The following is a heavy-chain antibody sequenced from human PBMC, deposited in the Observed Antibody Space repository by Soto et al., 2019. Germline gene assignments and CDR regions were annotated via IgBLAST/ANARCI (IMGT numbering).Heavy chain of an antibody. Sequence: QVQLVQSGGEVKKPGASVKLSCTASGYTFTSYGISWVRKTPGQGLEWMGWISAYNGKTTYAQNVQGRVTMTTETPRRTTYMALGSLRSDDTAVYYWARGSDVSCYHGMAVWGQGTTVT. CDR2: ISAYNGKT. CDR3: ARGSDVSCYHGMAV. V-gene: IGHV1-18*01. J-gene: IGHJ6*02. D-gene: IGHD2-15*01. CDR1: GYTFTSYG.